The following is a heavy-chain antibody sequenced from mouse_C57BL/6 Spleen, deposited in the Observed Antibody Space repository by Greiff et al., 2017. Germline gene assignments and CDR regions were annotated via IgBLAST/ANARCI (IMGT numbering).Heavy chain of an antibody. Sequence: QVQLQPSGAELVRPGASVTLSCKASGYTFTDYEMHWVKQTPVHGLEWIGAIDPETGGTAYNQKFKGKAILTADKSSSTAYMELRSLTSEDSAVYYCTSPFAYWGQGTLVTVSA. V-gene: IGHV1-15*01. CDR1: GYTFTDYE. CDR3: TSPFAY. CDR2: IDPETGGT. J-gene: IGHJ3*01.